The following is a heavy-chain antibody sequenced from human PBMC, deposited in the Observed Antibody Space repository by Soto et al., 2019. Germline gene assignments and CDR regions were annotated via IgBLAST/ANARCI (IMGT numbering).Heavy chain of an antibody. D-gene: IGHD3-3*01. CDR3: AQGAGYDFWSGYNWFDP. J-gene: IGHJ5*02. CDR2: IYYSGST. Sequence: SETLSLTCTVSGGSISSYYWSWIRQPPGKGLEWIGYIYYSGSTNYNPSLKSRVTISVDTSKNQFSLKLSSVTAADTAVYYCAQGAGYDFWSGYNWFDPWGQGTLVTVSS. V-gene: IGHV4-59*01. CDR1: GGSISSYY.